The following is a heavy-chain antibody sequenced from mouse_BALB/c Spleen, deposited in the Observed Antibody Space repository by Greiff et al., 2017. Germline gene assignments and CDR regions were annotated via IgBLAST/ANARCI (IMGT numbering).Heavy chain of an antibody. CDR3: ARQDGYDFAY. V-gene: IGHV5-6*01. CDR1: GFTFSSYG. Sequence: EVHLVESGGDLVKPGGSLKLSCAASGFTFSSYGMSWVRQTPDKRLEWVATISSGGSYTYYPDSVKGRFTISRDNAKNTLYLQMSSLKSEDTAMYYCARQDGYDFAYWGQGTLVTVSA. CDR2: ISSGGSYT. D-gene: IGHD2-2*01. J-gene: IGHJ3*01.